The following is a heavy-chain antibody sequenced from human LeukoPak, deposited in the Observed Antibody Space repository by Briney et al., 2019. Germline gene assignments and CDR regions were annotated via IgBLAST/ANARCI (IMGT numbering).Heavy chain of an antibody. CDR2: IDWDDDK. D-gene: IGHD4-17*01. CDR3: ARTPAVTNSYYFNY. CDR1: GFTLRTSGMC. Sequence: ESGPTLVNPTQPLILTCTFSGFTLRTSGMCVSWIRQPPGKALEWLALIDWDDDKHYSTSLKTRLTISKDTSKNQVVLTMTNMDPVDTATYYCARTPAVTNSYYFNYWGQGTLVTVSS. V-gene: IGHV2-70*01. J-gene: IGHJ4*02.